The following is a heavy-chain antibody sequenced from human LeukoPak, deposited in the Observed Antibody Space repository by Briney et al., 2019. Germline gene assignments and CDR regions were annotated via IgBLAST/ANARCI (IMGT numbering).Heavy chain of an antibody. CDR3: ALIGVVIPPDTYDV. Sequence: PGGSLRLSCSAFGFTFGDYAFHWVRQAPGKGLEWLAFIRYDGSDSYYADAVKGRFTISRDSSKKTLYLQMDSLRTEDTAFYYCALIGVVIPPDTYDVWGQGTLVTVSS. D-gene: IGHD2-21*01. V-gene: IGHV3-30*02. J-gene: IGHJ3*01. CDR2: IRYDGSDS. CDR1: GFTFGDYA.